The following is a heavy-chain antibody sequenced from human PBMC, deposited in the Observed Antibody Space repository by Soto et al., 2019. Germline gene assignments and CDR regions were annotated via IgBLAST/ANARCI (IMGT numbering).Heavy chain of an antibody. CDR2: ISSSSSTI. V-gene: IGHV3-48*01. CDR3: ARDRRYCSSTSCYPNWFDP. J-gene: IGHJ5*02. Sequence: GGSLRLSCAASGFTFSSYSINWVRQAPGKGLEWVSYISSSSSTIYYADSVKGRFTISRDNAKNSLYLQMNSLRAEDTAVYYCARDRRYCSSTSCYPNWFDPWGQGTLVTVSS. CDR1: GFTFSSYS. D-gene: IGHD2-2*01.